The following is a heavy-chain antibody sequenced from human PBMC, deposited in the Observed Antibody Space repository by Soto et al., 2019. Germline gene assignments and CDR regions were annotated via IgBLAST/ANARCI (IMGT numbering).Heavy chain of an antibody. CDR3: ARDRNWAFDH. Sequence: EVQLVESGGGLVQPGGSLRLSCAASGFSFSTYSMNWVRQAPGKGLEWLSYVSSTFDIYYADSVKGRFTISRDNARNSLYLQMNSLSDEDTALYYCARDRNWAFDHWGQGILVSVSS. CDR2: VSSTFDI. J-gene: IGHJ4*02. V-gene: IGHV3-48*02. CDR1: GFSFSTYS. D-gene: IGHD7-27*01.